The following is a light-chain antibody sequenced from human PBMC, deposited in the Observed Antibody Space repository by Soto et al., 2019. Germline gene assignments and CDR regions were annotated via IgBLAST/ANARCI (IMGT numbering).Light chain of an antibody. Sequence: QSVLTQPASVSGSPGQSITVSCTGTSTDVGRYNLVSWYQQHPGTAPKLIIYEGSKRPPGVSNRFSGSKSGNTASLTISGLQAEDEADYYCCSYAGSRTFIFGGGTKLTVL. V-gene: IGLV2-23*01. J-gene: IGLJ2*01. CDR1: STDVGRYNL. CDR3: CSYAGSRTFI. CDR2: EGS.